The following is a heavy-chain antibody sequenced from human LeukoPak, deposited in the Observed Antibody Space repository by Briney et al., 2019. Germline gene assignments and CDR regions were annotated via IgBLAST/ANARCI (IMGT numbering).Heavy chain of an antibody. Sequence: PGGSLRLSRAASGFTFSSYWMSWVRQAPGKGLEWVANIKQDGSEKYYVDSVKGRFTISRDNAKNSLYLQMNSLRAEDTAVYYCARDSISIVVVVAATPGPFGYWGQGTLVTVST. J-gene: IGHJ4*02. CDR3: ARDSISIVVVVAATPGPFGY. CDR1: GFTFSSYW. D-gene: IGHD2-15*01. V-gene: IGHV3-7*01. CDR2: IKQDGSEK.